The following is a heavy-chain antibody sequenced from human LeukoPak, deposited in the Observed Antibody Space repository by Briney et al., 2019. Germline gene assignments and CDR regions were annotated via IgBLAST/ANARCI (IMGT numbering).Heavy chain of an antibody. CDR1: GGSISSYY. D-gene: IGHD5-18*01. J-gene: IGHJ4*02. Sequence: PSETLSLTCTVSGGSISSYYWSWIRQSPGKGLEWIGYIYYSGSTNYNPSLKSRVTISVDTSKNQFSLKLSSVTAADTAVYYCARFGGYSYGFHNWGQGTLVTVSS. V-gene: IGHV4-59*01. CDR2: IYYSGST. CDR3: ARFGGYSYGFHN.